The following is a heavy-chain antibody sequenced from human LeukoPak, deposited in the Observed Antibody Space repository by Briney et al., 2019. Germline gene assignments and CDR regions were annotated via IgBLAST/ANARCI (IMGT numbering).Heavy chain of an antibody. J-gene: IGHJ6*03. V-gene: IGHV3-9*01. D-gene: IGHD4-17*01. CDR2: ISWNSGSI. Sequence: PGGSLRLSCAASGFTFDDYAMHWVRQAPGKGLEWVSGISWNSGSIGYADSVKGRFTISRDNAKNSLYLQMNSLRAEDTAVYYCARDPNPTVTTPWVAYYYYMDVWGKGTTVTVSS. CDR3: ARDPNPTVTTPWVAYYYYMDV. CDR1: GFTFDDYA.